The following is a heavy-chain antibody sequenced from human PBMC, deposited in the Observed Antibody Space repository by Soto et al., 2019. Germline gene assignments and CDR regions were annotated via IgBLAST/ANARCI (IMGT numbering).Heavy chain of an antibody. V-gene: IGHV3-23*01. J-gene: IGHJ4*02. Sequence: EVQLLESGGGLVQPGGSLRLSCAASGFTFSNYAMNWVRQAPGEGLEWVSGIGLSGVSTNYADSVRGRFTISRDNSRNTLYLQMNRLGDEDAARYYCASSQCGSGWQSWGQGTLVTVSS. D-gene: IGHD6-25*01. CDR3: ASSQCGSGWQS. CDR2: IGLSGVST. CDR1: GFTFSNYA.